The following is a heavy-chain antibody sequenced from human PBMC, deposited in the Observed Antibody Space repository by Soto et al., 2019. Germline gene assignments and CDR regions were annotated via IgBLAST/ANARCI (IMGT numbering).Heavy chain of an antibody. CDR1: GGSLSNYG. D-gene: IGHD4-17*01. CDR2: IIPVFGTA. V-gene: IGHV1-69*12. CDR3: ARGDATKIVVTTYYGMDF. Sequence: QVQLVQSGAAVKKPGSSVKVSCKASGGSLSNYGISWVRQAPGQGLEWMGGIIPVFGTANYAQKFQGRVTITADESTSIVYMDVTSLTSEDTAVYYCARGDATKIVVTTYYGMDFWGQGTTGTVSS. J-gene: IGHJ6*02.